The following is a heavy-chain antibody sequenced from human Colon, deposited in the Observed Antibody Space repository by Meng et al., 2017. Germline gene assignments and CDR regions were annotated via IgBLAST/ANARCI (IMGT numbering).Heavy chain of an antibody. V-gene: IGHV3-21*01. J-gene: IGHJ4*02. CDR1: GFTFSSYS. CDR3: ARVDVIVVLFDY. D-gene: IGHD3-22*01. CDR2: ISSSSSYI. Sequence: GESLKISCAASGFTFSSYSMNWVRQAPGKGLEWVSSISSSSSYIYYADSVKGRFTISRDNAKNSLYLKMNSLRAEDTAVYYCARVDVIVVLFDYWGQGTLVTVSS.